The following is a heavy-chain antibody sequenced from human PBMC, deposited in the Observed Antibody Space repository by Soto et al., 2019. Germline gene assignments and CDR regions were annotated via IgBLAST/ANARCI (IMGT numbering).Heavy chain of an antibody. J-gene: IGHJ5*02. CDR1: GFTFSSYS. CDR3: AKEGCSGGSCYPGGWFDP. D-gene: IGHD2-15*01. Sequence: QVQLVESGGGVVQPGRSLRLSCAASGFTFSSYSMHWVRQAPGKGLEWVAVISYDGSNKYYADSVKGRFTISRDNSKNTLYLQMNSLRAEDTAVYYCAKEGCSGGSCYPGGWFDPWGQGTLVTVSS. V-gene: IGHV3-30*18. CDR2: ISYDGSNK.